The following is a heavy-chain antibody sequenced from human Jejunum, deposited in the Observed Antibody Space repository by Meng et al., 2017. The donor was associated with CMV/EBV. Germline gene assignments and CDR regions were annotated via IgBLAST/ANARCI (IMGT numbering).Heavy chain of an antibody. Sequence: CKASGYTFATYFMHWVRQAPGQGPEWMGWINPTSGGTSYAEKFQGRVTMTRDTSISTAYMELSRLRSDDTAVYYCARKYNGYWFDPWGQGTLVTAPQ. CDR1: GYTFATYF. D-gene: IGHD5-12*01. CDR3: ARKYNGYWFDP. J-gene: IGHJ5*02. V-gene: IGHV1-2*02. CDR2: INPTSGGT.